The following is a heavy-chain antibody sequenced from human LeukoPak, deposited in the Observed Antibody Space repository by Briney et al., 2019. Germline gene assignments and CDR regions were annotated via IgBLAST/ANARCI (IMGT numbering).Heavy chain of an antibody. Sequence: GGSLRLSCAASGFTFSSYGMHWVRQAPGKGLEWVAFIRYDGSNKYYADSVKGRFTISRDNPKNTLFLQMNSLRAEDTAVYYCARNDGVDCWGQGTLVTVSS. V-gene: IGHV3-30*02. CDR1: GFTFSSYG. CDR2: IRYDGSNK. J-gene: IGHJ4*02. CDR3: ARNDGVDC. D-gene: IGHD3-16*01.